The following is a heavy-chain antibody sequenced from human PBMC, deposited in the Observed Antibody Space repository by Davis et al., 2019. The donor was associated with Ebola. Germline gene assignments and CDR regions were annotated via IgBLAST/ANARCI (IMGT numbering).Heavy chain of an antibody. J-gene: IGHJ4*02. D-gene: IGHD3-16*01. CDR2: INEDGSLK. CDR1: GFTFNSYW. CDR3: AREGGCDY. Sequence: PGGSLRLSCAASGFTFNSYWMSWVRQAPGKGLEWVANINEDGSLKSYVDSVKGRFTISRDDAKNSFYLQMNDLRADDTATYYCAREGGCDYWGQGTLVTVSS. V-gene: IGHV3-7*03.